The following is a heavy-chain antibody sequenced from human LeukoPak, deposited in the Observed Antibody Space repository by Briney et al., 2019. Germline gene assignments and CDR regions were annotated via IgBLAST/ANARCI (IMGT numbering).Heavy chain of an antibody. V-gene: IGHV3-74*01. CDR1: GFTFSSYW. Sequence: PGGSLRLSCAASGFTFSSYWMHWVRQAPGKGLVWVSRINSDGSSTSYADSVKGRFTISSDNAKNTLYLQMNSLRAEDTAVYYCARGGPSSSWYSWGLDWFDPWGQGTLVTVSS. J-gene: IGHJ5*02. CDR2: INSDGSST. CDR3: ARGGPSSSWYSWGLDWFDP. D-gene: IGHD6-13*01.